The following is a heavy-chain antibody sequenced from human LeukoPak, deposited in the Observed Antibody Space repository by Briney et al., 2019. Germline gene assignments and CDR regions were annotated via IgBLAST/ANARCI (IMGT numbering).Heavy chain of an antibody. V-gene: IGHV1-8*01. D-gene: IGHD6-19*01. Sequence: SVKVSCKASGYTFTSYDINWVRQATGQGLEWMGWMNPNSGNTGYAQKFQGRVTMTRNTSISTAYMELSSLRSEDTAVYYCAIPMYSSGWSGDYWGQGTLVTVSS. CDR1: GYTFTSYD. CDR3: AIPMYSSGWSGDY. J-gene: IGHJ4*02. CDR2: MNPNSGNT.